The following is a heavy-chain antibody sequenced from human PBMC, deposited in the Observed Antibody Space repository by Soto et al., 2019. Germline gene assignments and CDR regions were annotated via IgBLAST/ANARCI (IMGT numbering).Heavy chain of an antibody. J-gene: IGHJ4*02. Sequence: ASVKVSCKASGYSFTSYAIHWMRQAPGQRLEWMGWTNAGNGNTKYSQKFQGRVTITRDTSASTAYMELSSLRSEDTAVYYCARDHGSGSYLYWGQGTLVTVSS. CDR3: ARDHGSGSYLY. CDR1: GYSFTSYA. CDR2: TNAGNGNT. V-gene: IGHV1-3*01. D-gene: IGHD3-10*01.